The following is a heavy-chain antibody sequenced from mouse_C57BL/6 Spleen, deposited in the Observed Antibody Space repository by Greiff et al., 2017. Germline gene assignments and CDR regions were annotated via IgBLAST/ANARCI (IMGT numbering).Heavy chain of an antibody. J-gene: IGHJ3*01. CDR1: GYTFTDYN. D-gene: IGHD1-1*01. CDR3: ARRGYYGSSPWFAY. CDR2: INPNNGGT. V-gene: IGHV1-18*01. Sequence: VQLKQSGPELVKPGASVKIPCKASGYTFTDYNMDWVKQSHGKSLEWIGDINPNNGGTIYNQKFKGKATLTVDKSSSTAYMELRSLTSEDTAVYYCARRGYYGSSPWFAYWGQGTLVTVSA.